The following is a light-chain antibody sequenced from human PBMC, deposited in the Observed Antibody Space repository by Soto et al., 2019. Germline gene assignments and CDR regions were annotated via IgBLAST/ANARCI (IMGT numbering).Light chain of an antibody. J-gene: IGKJ1*01. CDR2: AAS. CDR1: QSISSY. CDR3: QQSYSIPST. V-gene: IGKV1-39*01. Sequence: DIQMTQSPSSLSASVGDRVTITCRASQSISSYLNWYQQKPGKAPKVLIYAASSLQSGVPSRFSGSGSGTDFTRTISSLQPEDFATYYCQQSYSIPSTFGQGTKVEIK.